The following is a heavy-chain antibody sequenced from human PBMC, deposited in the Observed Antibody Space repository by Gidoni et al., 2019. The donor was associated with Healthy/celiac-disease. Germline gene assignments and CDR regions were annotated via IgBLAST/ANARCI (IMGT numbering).Heavy chain of an antibody. CDR1: GYSFTRHY. CDR3: ARAVSSSMPCFDY. Sequence: GQLVQSGAEVKTPGASVKVSCKASGYSFTRHYRHWVRQPPGQGLEWMGIINPSGVSTSYAQKFQCRVTMTRDTSTSTVYMELSSLRSEDTAVYYGARAVSSSMPCFDYWGQGTLVTVSS. J-gene: IGHJ4*02. V-gene: IGHV1-46*01. D-gene: IGHD6-6*01. CDR2: INPSGVST.